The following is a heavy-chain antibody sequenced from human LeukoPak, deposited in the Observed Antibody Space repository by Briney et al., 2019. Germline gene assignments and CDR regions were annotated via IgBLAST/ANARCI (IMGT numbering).Heavy chain of an antibody. CDR3: TRGYSFAS. V-gene: IGHV6-1*01. CDR1: GDSVSNNSVA. J-gene: IGHJ4*02. CDR2: TYYRSKWYN. Sequence: SQTLSLTCAISGDSVSNNSVAWNWIRQSPSRGLEWLGRTYYRSKWYNDYAVSVNTRITINPDTSKNQFSLHLNSVTPEDTAVYCCTRGYSFASWGQGTLVTVSS.